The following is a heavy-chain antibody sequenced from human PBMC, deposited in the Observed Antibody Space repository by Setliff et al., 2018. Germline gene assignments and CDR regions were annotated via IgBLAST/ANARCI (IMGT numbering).Heavy chain of an antibody. CDR2: INPNSGGT. J-gene: IGHJ5*02. Sequence: GASVKVSCKASGYTFTGYYMHWVRQAPGQGLEWMGRINPNSGGTNYAQKFQGRVTMTRDTSISTAYMELSRLRSDDTAVYYCARSNYDILTRNWFDPWVPETLLVTVSS. CDR1: GYTFTGYY. CDR3: ARSNYDILTRNWFDP. D-gene: IGHD3-9*01. V-gene: IGHV1-2*06.